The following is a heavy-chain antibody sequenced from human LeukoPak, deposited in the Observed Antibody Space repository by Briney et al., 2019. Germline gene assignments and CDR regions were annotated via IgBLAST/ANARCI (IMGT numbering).Heavy chain of an antibody. D-gene: IGHD5-18*01. CDR1: GFTFSSYA. J-gene: IGHJ3*02. V-gene: IGHV3-23*01. Sequence: GGSLRLSCAASGFTFSSYAMTWVRQAPGKGMEWVSTISTTGGTTYYADSVKGRFTISIDDSKNTLYLRMKSLRAEDTAIYYCVKVALPGYSAPGAFDIWGQGTMVTVSS. CDR2: ISTTGGTT. CDR3: VKVALPGYSAPGAFDI.